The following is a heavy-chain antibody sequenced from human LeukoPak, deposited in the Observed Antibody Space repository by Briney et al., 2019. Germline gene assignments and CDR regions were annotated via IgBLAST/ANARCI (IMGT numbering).Heavy chain of an antibody. J-gene: IGHJ5*02. D-gene: IGHD6-19*01. CDR2: IYTSGST. CDR1: GGSISSYY. V-gene: IGHV4-4*07. CDR3: ARDRVAVAADWFDP. Sequence: SETLSLTCTVSGGSISSYYWSRIRQPAGKGLEWIGRIYTSGSTNYNPSLKSRVTMSVDTSKNQFSLKLSSVTAADTAVYYCARDRVAVAADWFDPWGQGTLVTVSS.